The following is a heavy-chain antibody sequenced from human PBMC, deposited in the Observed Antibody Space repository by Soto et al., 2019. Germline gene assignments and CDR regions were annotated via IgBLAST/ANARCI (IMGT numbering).Heavy chain of an antibody. CDR2: TYYTGTT. D-gene: IGHD3-10*01. J-gene: IGHJ4*02. V-gene: IGHV4-31*03. CDR3: ARGHGSGSYLVYHFDY. Sequence: QVQLQESGPGLVKPSQTLSLTCTVSGGSISSGGYYWSWIRQHPGKGLEWIGYTYYTGTTYYKPSLKSRVTISLDTSKTQFSLRLSSVTAADTAVYYCARGHGSGSYLVYHFDYCGQGALVTVSS. CDR1: GGSISSGGYY.